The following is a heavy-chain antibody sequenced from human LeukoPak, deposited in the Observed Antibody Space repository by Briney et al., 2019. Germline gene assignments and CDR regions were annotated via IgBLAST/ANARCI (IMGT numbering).Heavy chain of an antibody. J-gene: IGHJ4*02. CDR3: ARRGLSRNFDY. CDR1: GFTFGSYV. D-gene: IGHD6-13*01. V-gene: IGHV3-23*01. CDR2: ITGSGGNT. Sequence: GGSLRLSCAASGFTFGSYVMSWVRQAPGKGLEWVSTITGSGGNTYYADSVKGRFTISRDNSKNTLYLQMNSLRAEDTAVYFCARRGLSRNFDYWGQGTLVTVSS.